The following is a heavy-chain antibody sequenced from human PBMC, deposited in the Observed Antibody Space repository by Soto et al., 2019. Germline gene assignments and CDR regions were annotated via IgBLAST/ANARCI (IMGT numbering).Heavy chain of an antibody. CDR3: ARSEEDSDYYYYGMDV. CDR2: TYYRSRWYS. D-gene: IGHD2-15*01. J-gene: IGHJ6*02. Sequence: SPTLSLTCAGSGDTVSSNSVAWNWVRQSPSRGLEWLGRTYYRSRWYSDYAVSVRSRIDINADTSKNQVSLQLNSVTPEDTAVYYCARSEEDSDYYYYGMDVWGQGTTVTV. CDR1: GDTVSSNSVA. V-gene: IGHV6-1*01.